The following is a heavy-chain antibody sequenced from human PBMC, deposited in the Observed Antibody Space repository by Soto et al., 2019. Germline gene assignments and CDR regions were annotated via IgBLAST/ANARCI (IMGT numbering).Heavy chain of an antibody. Sequence: QVQLVQSGAEVKKPGASVKVSCKASGYTFTSYYMHWVRQAPGQGLEWMGIINPSGGSTSYAKKFQGRVTMTRDTSTSTVYMELSSLGSEDTAVYYCAREGQLERLTFDYWGQGTLVTVSS. V-gene: IGHV1-46*01. D-gene: IGHD1-1*01. CDR1: GYTFTSYY. CDR3: AREGQLERLTFDY. J-gene: IGHJ4*02. CDR2: INPSGGST.